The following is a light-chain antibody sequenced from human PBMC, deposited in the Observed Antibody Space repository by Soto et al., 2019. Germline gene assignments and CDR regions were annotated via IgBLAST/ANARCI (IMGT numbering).Light chain of an antibody. J-gene: IGLJ1*01. CDR1: SSDVGGYNY. V-gene: IGLV2-11*01. Sequence: QSVLTQPRSVSGSPGQSVTISCTGTSSDVGGYNYVSWYQQHPGKAPKLMIYDVRERPSGVPDRFSGSRSGNTASPTISGLQAEDEADYFCFSFTTDWTHVFGTGTKVTVL. CDR3: FSFTTDWTHV. CDR2: DVR.